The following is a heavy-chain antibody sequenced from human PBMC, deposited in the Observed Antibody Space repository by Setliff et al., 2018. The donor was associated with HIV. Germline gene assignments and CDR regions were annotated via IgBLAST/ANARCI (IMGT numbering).Heavy chain of an antibody. CDR3: ARGLWFGGSYWFDP. CDR1: GGSISSHY. J-gene: IGHJ5*02. V-gene: IGHV4-59*11. CDR2: IYYTGTT. D-gene: IGHD3-10*01. Sequence: SETLSLTCTVSGVSGGSISSHYWNWIWQPPGKGLEWIGYIYYTGTTKNNPSLKSRVTMSIDTSKNQFSLKLSSVTAADTAVYYCARGLWFGGSYWFDPWGQGTLVTVSS.